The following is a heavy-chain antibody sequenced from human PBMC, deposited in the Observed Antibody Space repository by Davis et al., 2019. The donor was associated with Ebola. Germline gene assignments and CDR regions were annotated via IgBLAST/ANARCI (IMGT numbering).Heavy chain of an antibody. CDR3: ARGSSWVYFFDY. V-gene: IGHV4-30-4*01. CDR2: IYYSGST. J-gene: IGHJ4*02. CDR1: GGSISSGDYY. D-gene: IGHD6-13*01. Sequence: MPSETLSLTCTVSGGSISSGDYYWSWIRQPPGKGLEWIGYIYYSGSTYYNPSLKSRVTISVDTSKNQFSLKLSSVTAADTAVYYCARGSSWVYFFDYWGPGTLVTVSS.